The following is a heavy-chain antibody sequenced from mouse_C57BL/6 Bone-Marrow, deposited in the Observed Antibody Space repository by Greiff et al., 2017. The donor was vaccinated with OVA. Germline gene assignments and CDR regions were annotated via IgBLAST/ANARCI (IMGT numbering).Heavy chain of an antibody. V-gene: IGHV5-9-1*02. CDR3: TRGLLPFAY. D-gene: IGHD1-1*01. CDR1: GFTFSSYA. Sequence: EVKVVESGEGLVKPGGSLKLSCAASGFTFSSYAMSWVRQTPEKRLEWVAYISSGGGYIYYADTVKGRFTISRDNARNTLYLQMSSLKSEDTAMYYCTRGLLPFAYWGQGTLVTVSA. CDR2: ISSGGGYI. J-gene: IGHJ3*01.